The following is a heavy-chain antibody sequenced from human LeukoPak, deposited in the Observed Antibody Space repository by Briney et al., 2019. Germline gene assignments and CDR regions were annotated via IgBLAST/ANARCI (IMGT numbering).Heavy chain of an antibody. J-gene: IGHJ4*02. V-gene: IGHV3-53*01. Sequence: PGGSLRLSCAASGFTVSSNYMSWVRQAPGKGLEWVSVIYSGGSTYYADSVEGRFTISRDNSKNTLYLQMNSLRAEDTAVYYCARSEYYYDSSGYGYDYWGQGTLVTVSS. CDR1: GFTVSSNY. D-gene: IGHD3-22*01. CDR2: IYSGGST. CDR3: ARSEYYYDSSGYGYDY.